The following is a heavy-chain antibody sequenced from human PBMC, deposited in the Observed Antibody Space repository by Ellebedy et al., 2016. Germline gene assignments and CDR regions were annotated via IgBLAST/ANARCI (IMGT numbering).Heavy chain of an antibody. J-gene: IGHJ6*02. CDR2: IYPGDSDT. CDR3: ARRIGYCSSTSCYATSHYYGMDV. Sequence: GESLKISXKGSGYSFTSYWIGWVRQMPGKGLEWMGIIYPGDSDTRYSPSFQGQVTISADKSISTAYLQWSSLKASDTAMYYCARRIGYCSSTSCYATSHYYGMDVWGQGTTVTVSS. D-gene: IGHD2-2*01. CDR1: GYSFTSYW. V-gene: IGHV5-51*01.